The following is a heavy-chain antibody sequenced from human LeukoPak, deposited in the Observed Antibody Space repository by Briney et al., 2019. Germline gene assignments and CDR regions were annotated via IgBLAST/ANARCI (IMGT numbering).Heavy chain of an antibody. D-gene: IGHD2-2*01. CDR2: INPSGGST. J-gene: IGHJ4*02. CDR3: ARDRGDCSSTSCYVGYFDY. Sequence: WASVKVSCKASGYTFTSYYMHWVRQAPGQGLEWMGIINPSGGSTSYAQKFQGRVTMTRDTSTSTVYMELSSLRSEDTAVYYCARDRGDCSSTSCYVGYFDYWGQGTLVTVSS. CDR1: GYTFTSYY. V-gene: IGHV1-46*01.